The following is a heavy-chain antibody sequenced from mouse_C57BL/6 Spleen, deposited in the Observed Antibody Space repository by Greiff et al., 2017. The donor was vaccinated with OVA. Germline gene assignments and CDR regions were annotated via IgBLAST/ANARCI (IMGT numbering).Heavy chain of an antibody. CDR2: ISNGGGST. D-gene: IGHD1-2*01. Sequence: EVHLVESGGGLVQPGGSLKLSCAASGFTFSDYYMYWVRQTPEKRLEWVAYISNGGGSTYYPDTVKGRFTISRDNAKNTLYLQMSRLKSEDTAMYYCARLHYDGAYWGQGTLVTVSA. CDR3: ARLHYDGAY. J-gene: IGHJ3*01. V-gene: IGHV5-12*01. CDR1: GFTFSDYY.